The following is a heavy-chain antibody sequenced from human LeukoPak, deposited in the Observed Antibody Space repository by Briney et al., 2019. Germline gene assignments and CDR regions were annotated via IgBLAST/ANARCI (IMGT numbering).Heavy chain of an antibody. CDR3: ARGSGGSVDY. J-gene: IGHJ4*02. CDR1: GFTFSSYS. V-gene: IGHV3-21*01. D-gene: IGHD2-15*01. CDR2: ISSNSSYI. Sequence: GGSLRLSCAASGFTFSSYSMNWVRQAPGKGLEWVSSISSNSSYISYADSVKSRFAISRDNAKNSLYPQMNSLRAEDTAVYYFARGSGGSVDYWGQGTLVTVSS.